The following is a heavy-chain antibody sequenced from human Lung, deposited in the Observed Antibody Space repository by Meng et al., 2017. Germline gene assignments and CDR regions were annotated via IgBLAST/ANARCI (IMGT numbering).Heavy chain of an antibody. J-gene: IGHJ4*02. CDR3: ARDRQYSLVS. Sequence: QDQLVQSGPEVKKPGASGKVSCKASGYTFTTNGMSWVRQAPGQGLEWMGWVSTYKGNTKYAQKFQGRVTMTTERSTSTVYMELRNLRSDDTAFYYCARDRQYSLVSWGQGTLVTVSS. V-gene: IGHV1-18*01. CDR2: VSTYKGNT. CDR1: GYTFTTNG. D-gene: IGHD6-6*01.